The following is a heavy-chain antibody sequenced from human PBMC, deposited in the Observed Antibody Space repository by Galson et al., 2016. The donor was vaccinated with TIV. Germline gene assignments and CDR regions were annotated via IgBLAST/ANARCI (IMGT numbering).Heavy chain of an antibody. D-gene: IGHD1-26*01. CDR1: GFSLRDYP. Sequence: SLRLSCAAAGFSLRDYPMHWVRQAPGKGLEWVAVITYDGSDENYADSVKGRFTISRDNSKNTLHLQMHGLKTEDTAVYYCARDKGVGRDLKFYFDSWGQGTLVTVSA. CDR2: ITYDGSDE. V-gene: IGHV3-30*04. CDR3: ARDKGVGRDLKFYFDS. J-gene: IGHJ4*02.